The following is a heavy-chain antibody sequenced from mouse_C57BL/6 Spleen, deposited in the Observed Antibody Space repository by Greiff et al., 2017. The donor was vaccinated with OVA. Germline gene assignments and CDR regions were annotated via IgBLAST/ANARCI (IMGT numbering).Heavy chain of an antibody. V-gene: IGHV7-3*01. CDR3: ARLNYYGSSYFDD. Sequence: EVQLVESGGGLVQPGGSLSLSCAASGFTFTDYYMSWVRQPPGKALEWLGFIRNKANGYTTEYSASVKGRFTISRDNSQSILYLQMNALRAEDSATYYCARLNYYGSSYFDDWGQGTTLTVSS. D-gene: IGHD1-1*01. J-gene: IGHJ2*01. CDR1: GFTFTDYY. CDR2: IRNKANGYTT.